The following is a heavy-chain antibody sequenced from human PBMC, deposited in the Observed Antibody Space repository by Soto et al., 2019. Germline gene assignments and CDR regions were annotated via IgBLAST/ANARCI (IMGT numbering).Heavy chain of an antibody. CDR3: ASDLRYRFDP. CDR1: GFTFSSYA. CDR2: ISYDGSNK. V-gene: IGHV3-30-3*01. Sequence: QVQLVESGGGVVQPGRSLRLSCAASGFTFSSYAMHWVRQAPGKGLEWVAVISYDGSNKYYADSVKGRFTISRDNSKNTLYLQMNSLRAEDTAGYYCASDLRYRFDPWGQGSLVTVSS. J-gene: IGHJ5*02. D-gene: IGHD1-1*01.